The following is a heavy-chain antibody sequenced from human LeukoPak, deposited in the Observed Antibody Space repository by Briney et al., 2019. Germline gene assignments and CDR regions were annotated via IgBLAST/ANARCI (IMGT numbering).Heavy chain of an antibody. CDR2: ISGSGGAT. V-gene: IGHV3-23*01. CDR1: GFSFGTCA. J-gene: IGHJ6*02. D-gene: IGHD6-19*01. CDR3: AKDRASGWYYYSGMDV. Sequence: QPGGSLRLSCAASGFSFGTCAMSWVRQAPGKGLEWASAISGSGGATYYADSVKGRFTISRDNSKNALHLQMNSLRAEDTAVYYCAKDRASGWYYYSGMDVWGQGTTVTVSS.